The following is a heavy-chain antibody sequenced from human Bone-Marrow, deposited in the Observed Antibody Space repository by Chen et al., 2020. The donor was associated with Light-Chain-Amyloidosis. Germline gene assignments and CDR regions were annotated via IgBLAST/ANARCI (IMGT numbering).Heavy chain of an antibody. J-gene: IGHJ4*02. V-gene: IGHV5-51*01. CDR3: ARRRDGYNFDY. Sequence: EVQLEQSGQEVKKPGESLKISCKGSGYTFPNYWIGCVRQMPGKGLEWMGVIYPDDSDARYSPSFEGQVTISADKSITTAYLQWRSLKASDTAMYYCARRRDGYNFDYWGQVTLVTVSS. D-gene: IGHD5-12*01. CDR2: IYPDDSDA. CDR1: GYTFPNYW.